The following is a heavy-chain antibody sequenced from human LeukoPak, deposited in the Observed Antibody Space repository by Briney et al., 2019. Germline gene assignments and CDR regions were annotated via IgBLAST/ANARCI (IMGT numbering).Heavy chain of an antibody. Sequence: KSGPTLVNPTETLTLTCTLSGFSLTTSRVGVGWMRQSPGKAPQWLTLIYWDDDTRYRPSLRGRLAVTKDASKNQVLLTMTNVDPADTGTYYCAHRPGMGAHRFDVWGQGSLVTVSS. CDR3: AHRPGMGAHRFDV. V-gene: IGHV2-5*02. J-gene: IGHJ4*02. D-gene: IGHD1-26*01. CDR2: IYWDDDT. CDR1: GFSLTTSRVG.